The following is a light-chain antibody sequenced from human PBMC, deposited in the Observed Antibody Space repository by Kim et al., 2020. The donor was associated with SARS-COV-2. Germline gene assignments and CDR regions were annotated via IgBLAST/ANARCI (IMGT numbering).Light chain of an antibody. Sequence: AAVGDRVTITCRASQSIREWLAWYHQNPGKAPRLLIYWASKLQTGVPPRFSGSGSGTEFTLTISSLQPDDSGTFYCQQHRSYPITFGQGTRLEIK. J-gene: IGKJ5*01. CDR3: QQHRSYPIT. V-gene: IGKV1-5*03. CDR2: WAS. CDR1: QSIREW.